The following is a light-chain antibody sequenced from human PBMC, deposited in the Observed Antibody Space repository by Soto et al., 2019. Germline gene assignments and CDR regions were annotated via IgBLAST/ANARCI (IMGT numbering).Light chain of an antibody. CDR2: SAS. CDR1: ESISGY. V-gene: IGKV1-8*01. Sequence: AIQLTQAPASVSSSPGDRVTITCRASESISGYLAWYQQKPGKPPKLLIYSASTLHRGVPSRFSASGFGTDFTLAISGLESEDYGNYYCHQYYSFPPWTFGQGTKVEVQ. J-gene: IGKJ1*01. CDR3: HQYYSFPPWT.